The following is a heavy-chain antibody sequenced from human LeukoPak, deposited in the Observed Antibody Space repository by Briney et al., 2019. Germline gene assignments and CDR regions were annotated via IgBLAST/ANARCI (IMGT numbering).Heavy chain of an antibody. CDR3: ASEGDYIPFDY. D-gene: IGHD4-17*01. CDR2: IWYDGSNK. CDR1: GFTFSSYG. Sequence: PGRSLRLSCAASGFTFSSYGMHWGRQAPGKGLERVAVIWYDGSNKYYADSVKGRFTISRDNSKNTLYLQMNSLRAEDTAVYYCASEGDYIPFDYWGQGTLVTVSS. J-gene: IGHJ4*02. V-gene: IGHV3-33*01.